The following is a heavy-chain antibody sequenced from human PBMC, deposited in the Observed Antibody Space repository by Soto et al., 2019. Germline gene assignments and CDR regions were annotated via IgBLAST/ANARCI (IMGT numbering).Heavy chain of an antibody. CDR1: GFTVSSNY. D-gene: IGHD6-13*01. CDR2: IYSGGST. J-gene: IGHJ6*02. Sequence: EVQLVETGGGLIQPGGSLRLSCAASGFTVSSNYMSWVRQAPGKGLEWVSVIYSGGSTYYADSVKGRFTISRDNSKNTLYIQMNRLRAEDTAVYYCARDRRIAAAVTEPFYYYYGIDVWGQGTTVTVSS. V-gene: IGHV3-53*02. CDR3: ARDRRIAAAVTEPFYYYYGIDV.